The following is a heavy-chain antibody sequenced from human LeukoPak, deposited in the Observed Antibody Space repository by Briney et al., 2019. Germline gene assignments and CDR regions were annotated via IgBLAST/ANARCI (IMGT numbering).Heavy chain of an antibody. Sequence: PSETLSPTWIVSGGSISSYYWSWIRQPPGKGREWIGYIYYSGSTNYNPSLKSRVTISVDTSKNQFSLKLSSVTAADTAVYYCARVDILGIDAFDIWGQGTMVTVSS. J-gene: IGHJ3*02. V-gene: IGHV4-59*01. CDR2: IYYSGST. CDR1: GGSISSYY. CDR3: ARVDILGIDAFDI. D-gene: IGHD1-26*01.